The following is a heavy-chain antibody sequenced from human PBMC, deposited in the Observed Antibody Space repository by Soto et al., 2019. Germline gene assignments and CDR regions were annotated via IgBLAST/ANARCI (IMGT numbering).Heavy chain of an antibody. CDR3: ARGSTYYYGSGSYGLE. Sequence: QVQLQESGPGLVKPSQTLSLTCTVSGGSISSGGYYWSWIRQHTGKGLEWIGYIYYSGSTYYNPFLKSRVTISVDTSKNQFSLKLSSVTAADTAVYYCARGSTYYYGSGSYGLEWGQGTLVTVSS. CDR2: IYYSGST. V-gene: IGHV4-31*03. D-gene: IGHD3-10*01. CDR1: GGSISSGGYY. J-gene: IGHJ4*02.